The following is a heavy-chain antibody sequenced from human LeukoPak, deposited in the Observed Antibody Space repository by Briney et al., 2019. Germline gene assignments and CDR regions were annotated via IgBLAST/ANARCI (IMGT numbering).Heavy chain of an antibody. D-gene: IGHD2-2*02. J-gene: IGHJ5*02. V-gene: IGHV1-2*02. CDR3: ARDGTYCSSTSCYTNWFDP. CDR2: INPNSGGT. CDR1: GYTFTGYY. Sequence: ASVKVSCKASGYTFTGYYMHWVRQAPGQGLEWMGWINPNSGGTNYAQRFQGRVTMTRDTSISTAYMELSRLRSDDTAVYYCARDGTYCSSTSCYTNWFDPWGQGTLVTVSS.